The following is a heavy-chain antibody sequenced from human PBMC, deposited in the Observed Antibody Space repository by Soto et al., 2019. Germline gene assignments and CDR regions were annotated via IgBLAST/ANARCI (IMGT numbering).Heavy chain of an antibody. D-gene: IGHD3-10*01. V-gene: IGHV4-59*01. CDR1: GGSMSEYS. J-gene: IGHJ4*02. CDR3: ARDGYDGSGSPYPAY. CDR2: IYYLGST. Sequence: TLSLTCSVSGGSMSEYSWSWIRRSPGKGLEWIGYIYYLGSTDYNPSLKSRVTISVDTSKRQFSLRLTSVTAADTAVYYCARDGYDGSGSPYPAYWGPGTQVTVSS.